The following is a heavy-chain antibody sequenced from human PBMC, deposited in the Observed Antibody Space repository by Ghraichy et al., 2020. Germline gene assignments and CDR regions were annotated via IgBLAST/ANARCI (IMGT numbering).Heavy chain of an antibody. Sequence: SETLSLTCAVSGGSLSRHYWTWVRQPPGKGLEWIGEILHSGDTNYNASLKSRVSMSVDMSLNQVSLTLSSVTASDTALYFCARGLRFLEWSTSASYYGMDVWGQGTTVTVSS. CDR3: ARGLRFLEWSTSASYYGMDV. CDR1: GGSLSRHY. J-gene: IGHJ6*02. CDR2: ILHSGDT. V-gene: IGHV4-34*01. D-gene: IGHD3-3*01.